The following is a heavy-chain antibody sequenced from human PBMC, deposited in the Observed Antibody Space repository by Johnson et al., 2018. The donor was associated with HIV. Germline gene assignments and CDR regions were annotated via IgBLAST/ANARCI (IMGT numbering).Heavy chain of an antibody. J-gene: IGHJ3*02. D-gene: IGHD3/OR15-3a*01. CDR3: ERDLYHKFWTGYSRNDAFDI. V-gene: IGHV3-30*03. CDR1: GFTFGSYG. Sequence: VQLVESGGGLVQPGGSLRLSCAASGFTFGSYGMHWVRQAPGKGLEWVAVISYDGSNKYYADSVKGRFTIYRDNSKNTLYLQVNSLRAEETAVYSCERDLYHKFWTGYSRNDAFDIWGQGTMVTVSS. CDR2: ISYDGSNK.